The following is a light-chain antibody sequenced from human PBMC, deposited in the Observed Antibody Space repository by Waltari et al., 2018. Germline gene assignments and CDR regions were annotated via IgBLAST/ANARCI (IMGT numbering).Light chain of an antibody. Sequence: DIQMTQSPSSVSASVGDTVTITCRASQSISAGLAWYQQKPGKAPKLLISAAFNLQSGVPSRFSGSRSGTDFSLTISSLQPEDFATYYCQQCNTLPFAFGGGTTVEIK. J-gene: IGKJ4*01. CDR2: AAF. CDR3: QQCNTLPFA. V-gene: IGKV1D-12*01. CDR1: QSISAG.